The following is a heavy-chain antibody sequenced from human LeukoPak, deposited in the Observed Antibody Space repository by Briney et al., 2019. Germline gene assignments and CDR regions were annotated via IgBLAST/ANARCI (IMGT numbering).Heavy chain of an antibody. J-gene: IGHJ4*02. Sequence: ASVKVSCKASGYTFTDYLIHWERQAPGQGPEWMGWIIPKGGGTKYAQKFQDRVTMTRDTSINTAYMELSGLRPDDTAVYYCARVPRPRDPTSSAAHQPFDYWGQGTLVIVSS. CDR1: GYTFTDYL. V-gene: IGHV1-2*02. CDR2: IIPKGGGT. CDR3: ARVPRPRDPTSSAAHQPFDY. D-gene: IGHD2-2*01.